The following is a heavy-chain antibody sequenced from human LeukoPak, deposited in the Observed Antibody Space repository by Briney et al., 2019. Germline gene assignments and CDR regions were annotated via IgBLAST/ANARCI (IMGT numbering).Heavy chain of an antibody. CDR3: TRQSENFSLDY. J-gene: IGHJ4*02. Sequence: PGGSLRLSCAASGFTFSNYGMHWVRQAPGKGLEWVAIIWHDESDKYYADSVKGRFTISRDNSKNTLYLQMNSLRAEDTAVYFCTRQSENFSLDYWGQGTLVTVSS. CDR2: IWHDESDK. D-gene: IGHD3-3*01. CDR1: GFTFSNYG. V-gene: IGHV3-33*01.